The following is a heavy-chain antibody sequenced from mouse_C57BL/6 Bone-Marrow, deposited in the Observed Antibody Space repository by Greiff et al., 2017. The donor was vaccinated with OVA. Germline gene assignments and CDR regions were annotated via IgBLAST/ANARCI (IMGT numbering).Heavy chain of an antibody. J-gene: IGHJ3*01. CDR2: IDPENGDT. CDR3: TTPYGFAY. CDR1: GFTIKDDY. Sequence: EVQLQQSGAELVRPGASVKLSCTASGFTIKDDYMHWVKQRPEQGLEWIGWIDPENGDTEYASKFQGKATITADTSSNTAYLQLSSLTSEDTAVYYCTTPYGFAYWGQGTLVTVSA. V-gene: IGHV14-4*01. D-gene: IGHD1-1*01.